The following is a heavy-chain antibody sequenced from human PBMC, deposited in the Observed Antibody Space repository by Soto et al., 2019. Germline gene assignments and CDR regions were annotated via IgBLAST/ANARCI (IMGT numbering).Heavy chain of an antibody. D-gene: IGHD2-15*01. Sequence: QVQLVQSGAELKKPGSSVKVSCNASGGTFSSYAISWVRHAPGQGLEWMGGIIPIFGTANYAQKFQGRVTITADESTSTAYMELSSLRSEDTAVYYCARAPAQCSGGSCYSVDEFFDYWGQGTLVTVSS. V-gene: IGHV1-69*01. CDR3: ARAPAQCSGGSCYSVDEFFDY. CDR2: IIPIFGTA. J-gene: IGHJ4*02. CDR1: GGTFSSYA.